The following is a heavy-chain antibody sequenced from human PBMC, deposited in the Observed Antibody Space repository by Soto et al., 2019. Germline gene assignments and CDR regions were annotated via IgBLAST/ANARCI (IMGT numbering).Heavy chain of an antibody. CDR1: GFTFSSYS. D-gene: IGHD5-12*01. Sequence: GGSLRLSCAASGFTFSSYSMNWVRQAPGKGLEWVSYISSSSSTIYYADSVKGRFTISRDNAKNSLYLQMNSLRDEDKAVYYCARASRGYDWGDWYYFDYWGQGTLVTVSS. CDR3: ARASRGYDWGDWYYFDY. J-gene: IGHJ4*02. CDR2: ISSSSSTI. V-gene: IGHV3-48*02.